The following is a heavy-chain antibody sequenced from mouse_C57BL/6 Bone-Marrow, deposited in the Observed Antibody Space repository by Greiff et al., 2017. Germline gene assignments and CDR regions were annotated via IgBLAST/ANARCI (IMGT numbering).Heavy chain of an antibody. J-gene: IGHJ2*01. CDR3: TKTGTGGFDY. Sequence: QVQLQQSGAELVRPGASVTLSCKASGYTFTDYEMHWVKQTPVHGLEWIGAIDPETGGTAYNQKFKGKAILTADKSSSTAYMELRRLTSEDSAVEYCTKTGTGGFDYWGQGTTLTVSS. CDR1: GYTFTDYE. D-gene: IGHD4-1*01. V-gene: IGHV1-15*01. CDR2: IDPETGGT.